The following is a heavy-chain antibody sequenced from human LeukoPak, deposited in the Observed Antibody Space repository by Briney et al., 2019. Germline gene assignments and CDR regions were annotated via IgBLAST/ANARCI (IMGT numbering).Heavy chain of an antibody. CDR1: GFTFSNYW. V-gene: IGHV3-7*01. CDR2: IKQDGSEK. Sequence: PGGSLRLSCAASGFTFSNYWMNWFRQAPGKGLEWVANIKQDGSEKYYVDSVKGRFTISRDNAKNSLYLQMNSLRAEDTAVYYCARGMRGAFDIWGQGTMVTVSS. D-gene: IGHD3-10*01. J-gene: IGHJ3*02. CDR3: ARGMRGAFDI.